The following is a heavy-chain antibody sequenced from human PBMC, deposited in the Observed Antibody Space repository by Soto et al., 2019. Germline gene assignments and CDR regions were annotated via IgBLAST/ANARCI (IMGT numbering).Heavy chain of an antibody. Sequence: SQTLSLTCALSGDSVSSDITSWNWIRQSPSRGLEWLGRTYYRSRWFHDYADSVKSRITINADTSKNQFSLELKSMTPEDTAVYYCARGNALNVWGQGTLVTVSS. V-gene: IGHV6-1*01. CDR3: ARGNALNV. J-gene: IGHJ3*01. CDR1: GDSVSSDITS. CDR2: TYYRSRWFH.